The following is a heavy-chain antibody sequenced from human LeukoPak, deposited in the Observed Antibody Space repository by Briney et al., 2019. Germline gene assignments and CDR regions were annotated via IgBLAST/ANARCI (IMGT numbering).Heavy chain of an antibody. CDR2: ISYDGSNK. CDR3: AKDGDDCKDY. CDR1: GFTFSSYG. D-gene: IGHD2-21*02. J-gene: IGHJ4*02. V-gene: IGHV3-30*18. Sequence: GGSLRLSCAASGFTFSSYGMHWVRQAPGKGLEWVAVISYDGSNKYYADSVKGRFTISRDNSKNTLYLQMNSLRAEDTAVYYCAKDGDDCKDYWGQGTLVTVSS.